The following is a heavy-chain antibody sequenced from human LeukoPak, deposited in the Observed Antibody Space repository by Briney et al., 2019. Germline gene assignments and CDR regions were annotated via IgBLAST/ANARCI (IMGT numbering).Heavy chain of an antibody. CDR3: ARAANWNYYFDY. V-gene: IGHV1-69*05. CDR1: GGTFSSYA. D-gene: IGHD1-7*01. CDR2: IIPIFGTA. J-gene: IGHJ4*02. Sequence: SVKVSCKASGGTFSSYAISWVRQAPGQGLEWMGRIIPIFGTANYAQKFQGRVTITTDESTSTAYMELSSLRSEDTAVYYCARAANWNYYFDYWGQGTLVTVSS.